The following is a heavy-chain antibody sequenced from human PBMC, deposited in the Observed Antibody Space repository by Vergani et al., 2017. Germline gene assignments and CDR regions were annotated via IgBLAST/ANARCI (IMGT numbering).Heavy chain of an antibody. Sequence: QLQLQESGSGLVKPSQTLSLTCAVYGGSFSGYYWSWIRQPPGKGLEWIGEINHSGSTNYNPSLKSRVTISVDTSKNQFSLKLSSVTAADTAVYYCASHYYGSGSYLDYWGQGTLVTVSS. CDR1: GGSFSGYY. J-gene: IGHJ4*02. CDR2: INHSGST. D-gene: IGHD3-10*01. V-gene: IGHV4-34*09. CDR3: ASHYYGSGSYLDY.